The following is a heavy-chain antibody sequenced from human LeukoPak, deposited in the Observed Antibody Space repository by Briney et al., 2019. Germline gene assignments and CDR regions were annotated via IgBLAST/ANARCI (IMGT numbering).Heavy chain of an antibody. CDR2: ISYDGSNK. Sequence: GRSLRLSCAASGFTFSSYAMHWVRQAPGKGLEWVAVISYDGSNKYYADSVKGRFTISRDNSKNTLYLQINSLRAEDTAVYYCARDWGYYYYYGMNVWGQGTTVTVSS. V-gene: IGHV3-30*07. D-gene: IGHD3-16*01. CDR1: GFTFSSYA. CDR3: ARDWGYYYYYGMNV. J-gene: IGHJ6*02.